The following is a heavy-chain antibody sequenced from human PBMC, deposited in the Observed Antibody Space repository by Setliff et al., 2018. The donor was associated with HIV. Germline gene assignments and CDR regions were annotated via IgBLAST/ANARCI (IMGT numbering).Heavy chain of an antibody. CDR3: TRGGYGTSYYWQY. Sequence: GVSLRLSCAASGFAFDNYCMTWVRQAPGKGLEWVSAIGGSTGSTYYADSVKGRFTISTDNSKNTLYLHMNSLRVEDTAVYYCTRGGYGTSYYWQYWGQGTVVTVSS. J-gene: IGHJ4*02. D-gene: IGHD2-8*01. V-gene: IGHV3-23*01. CDR2: IGGSTGST. CDR1: GFAFDNYC.